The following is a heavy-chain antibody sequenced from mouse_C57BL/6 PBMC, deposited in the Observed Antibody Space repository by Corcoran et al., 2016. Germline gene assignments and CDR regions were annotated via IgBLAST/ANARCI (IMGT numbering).Heavy chain of an antibody. CDR2: INTYSGVP. CDR1: GYTFTTYG. J-gene: IGHJ4*01. CDR3: ARRAIYYGSSDDYYAMDY. Sequence: QIQLVQSGPELKKPGETVKISCKASGYTFTTYGMSWVKQAPGKGLKWMGWINTYSGVPTYADDFKGRFAFSLETSASTAYLQINNLKNEDTATYVWARRAIYYGSSDDYYAMDYWGQGTSVTVSS. D-gene: IGHD1-1*01. V-gene: IGHV9-3*01.